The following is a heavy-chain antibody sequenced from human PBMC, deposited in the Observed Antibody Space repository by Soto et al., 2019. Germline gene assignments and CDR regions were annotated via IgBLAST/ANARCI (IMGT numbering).Heavy chain of an antibody. CDR3: ARAPGFWSGHPDAFDI. D-gene: IGHD3-3*01. CDR2: IYYSGST. J-gene: IGHJ3*02. Sequence: SETLSLTCTVSGGSISSGGYHWSWIRQHPGKGLEWIGYIYYSGSTYYNPSLKSRVTISVDTSKNQFSLKLSSVTAADTAVYYCARAPGFWSGHPDAFDIWGQGTMVTVS. V-gene: IGHV4-31*03. CDR1: GGSISSGGYH.